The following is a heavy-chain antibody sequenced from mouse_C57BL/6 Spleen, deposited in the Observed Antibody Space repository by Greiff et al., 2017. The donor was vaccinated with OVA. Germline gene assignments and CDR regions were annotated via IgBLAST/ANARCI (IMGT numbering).Heavy chain of an antibody. V-gene: IGHV5-17*01. CDR1: GFTFSDYG. Sequence: EVHLVESGGGLVKPGGSLKLSCAASGFTFSDYGMHWVRQAPEKGLESVAYISSGSSTIYYADTVKGRFTISRDNAKNTLFLQMTSLRSEDTAMYYCARRLLYAMDYWGQGTSVTVSS. CDR2: ISSGSSTI. J-gene: IGHJ4*01. CDR3: ARRLLYAMDY. D-gene: IGHD2-3*01.